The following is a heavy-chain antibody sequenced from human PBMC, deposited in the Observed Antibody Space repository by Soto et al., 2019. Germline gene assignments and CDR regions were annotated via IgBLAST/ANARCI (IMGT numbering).Heavy chain of an antibody. J-gene: IGHJ6*02. CDR1: GGTFSSFT. CDR2: IIPIYGTA. D-gene: IGHD1-26*01. V-gene: IGHV1-69*01. CDR3: AKDRRADWESYYYYAMDV. Sequence: QVQLVQSGAEVKKPGSSVKVSCKASGGTFSSFTISWVRQAPGQGLEWMGGIIPIYGTANYAQKFQGRVTITADASTRTAHMELGGLRSEDTAVYYCAKDRRADWESYYYYAMDVWGQGPTVTV.